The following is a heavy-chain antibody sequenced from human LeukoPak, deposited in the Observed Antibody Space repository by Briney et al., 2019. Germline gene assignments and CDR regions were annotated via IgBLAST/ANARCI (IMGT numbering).Heavy chain of an antibody. D-gene: IGHD2-15*01. CDR3: AKDKTRSGRSFFDY. CDR2: ISYDTRNK. Sequence: QPGGSLRLSCAASGFTFSSYGMHWVRQAPGKGLEWVAVISYDTRNKYYGDSVKGRFTISRDNSKNTLFLQMNNLRAEDTAVYYCAKDKTRSGRSFFDYWGQGTLVTVSS. J-gene: IGHJ4*02. CDR1: GFTFSSYG. V-gene: IGHV3-30*18.